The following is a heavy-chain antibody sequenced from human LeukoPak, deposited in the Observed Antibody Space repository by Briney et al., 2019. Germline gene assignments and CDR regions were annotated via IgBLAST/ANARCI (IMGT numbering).Heavy chain of an antibody. J-gene: IGHJ4*02. CDR2: RNEDGNKK. D-gene: IGHD2-2*01. CDR1: GFTFSRYW. Sequence: GGSLRLSCTASGFTFSRYWMGWVRQAPGKGLEWVANRNEDGNKKYYVDSVKGRFTISRDNTKKSLYLQMNSLRPEDTAVYYCARGCTSTSCYDYWGQGTLVTVSS. V-gene: IGHV3-7*01. CDR3: ARGCTSTSCYDY.